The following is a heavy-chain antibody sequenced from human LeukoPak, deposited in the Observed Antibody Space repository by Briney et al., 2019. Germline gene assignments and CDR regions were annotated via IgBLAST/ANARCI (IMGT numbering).Heavy chain of an antibody. CDR2: ISSSSSYI. D-gene: IGHD1-26*01. Sequence: GGSLRLSCAASGFTFSSYSMNWVRQAPGKGLEWVSSISSSSSYIYYADSVKGRFTISRDNAKNSLYLQMNSLRAEDTAVYYCARRPATASSFDHWGQGTLVTVSS. CDR1: GFTFSSYS. CDR3: ARRPATASSFDH. J-gene: IGHJ4*02. V-gene: IGHV3-21*01.